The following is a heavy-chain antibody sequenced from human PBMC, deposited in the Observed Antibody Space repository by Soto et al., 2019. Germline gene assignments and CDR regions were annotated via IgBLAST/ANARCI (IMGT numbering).Heavy chain of an antibody. CDR3: ATSNWFDP. CDR1: GGSISSRGYY. V-gene: IGHV4-39*01. CDR2: IYYSGST. J-gene: IGHJ5*02. Sequence: QLQLQESGPGLVKPSETLSLTCTVSGGSISSRGYYWGWIRQPPGKGLEWIGTIYYSGSTYYNPSLKSRVTLSVDPSTTQSSLQLSSVPAADTAVYYCATSNWFDPWGQGTLVTVSS.